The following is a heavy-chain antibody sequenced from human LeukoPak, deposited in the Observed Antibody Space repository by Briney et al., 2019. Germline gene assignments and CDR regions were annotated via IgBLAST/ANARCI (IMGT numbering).Heavy chain of an antibody. Sequence: GGSLRFSCAASGFTFSNAWMSWVRQAPGKGLEWVGRIKSKTDGGTTDYAAPVKGRFTISRDDSKNTLYLQMNSLKTEDTAVYYCTTAPGPATPFDYWGQGTLVTVSS. J-gene: IGHJ4*02. CDR3: TTAPGPATPFDY. CDR2: IKSKTDGGTT. D-gene: IGHD1-26*01. CDR1: GFTFSNAW. V-gene: IGHV3-15*01.